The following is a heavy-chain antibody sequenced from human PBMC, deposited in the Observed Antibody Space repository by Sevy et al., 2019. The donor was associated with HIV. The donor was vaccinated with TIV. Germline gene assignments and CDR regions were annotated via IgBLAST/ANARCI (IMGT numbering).Heavy chain of an antibody. V-gene: IGHV3-7*01. D-gene: IGHD2-21*02. CDR1: GFTFSSYW. J-gene: IGHJ4*02. Sequence: GGSLRLSCAASGFTFSSYWMSWVRQAPGKGLEWVANIKQDGSEKYYVDSVKGRFTISRDNAKNSLYLQMNSLRAEDTAWYYCAREPDQGIVVVTANALDYWGQGTLVTVSS. CDR3: AREPDQGIVVVTANALDY. CDR2: IKQDGSEK.